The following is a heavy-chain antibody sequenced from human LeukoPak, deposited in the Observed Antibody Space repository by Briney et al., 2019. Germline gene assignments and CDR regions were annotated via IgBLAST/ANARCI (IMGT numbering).Heavy chain of an antibody. Sequence: PSETLSLTCVVSGYSIRSGYYWGWIRQPPEKGLEWIGNVYHTGNTYYNPSLKSRVTISVDTSKNQFFLRLTSVTAADTAVYLCARFWYGSGSYPEYWGLGTLVTVSS. CDR1: GYSIRSGYY. D-gene: IGHD3-10*01. J-gene: IGHJ4*02. CDR2: VYHTGNT. V-gene: IGHV4-38-2*01. CDR3: ARFWYGSGSYPEY.